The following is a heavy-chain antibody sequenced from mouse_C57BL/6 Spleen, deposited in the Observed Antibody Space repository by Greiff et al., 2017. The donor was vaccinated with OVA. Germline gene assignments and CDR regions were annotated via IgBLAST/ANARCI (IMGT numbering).Heavy chain of an antibody. Sequence: QVQLQQSGAELVKPGASVKLSCKASGYTFTEYTIHWVKQRPGQGLEWIGWIYPGSGSTKYNEKFKDKATLTADKSSSTVYMELSRVTSEDSAVYFCARHEEAGVLLGGWYFDVWGTGTTVTVSS. CDR3: ARHEEAGVLLGGWYFDV. CDR1: GYTFTEYT. CDR2: IYPGSGST. J-gene: IGHJ1*03. D-gene: IGHD1-1*01. V-gene: IGHV1-62-2*01.